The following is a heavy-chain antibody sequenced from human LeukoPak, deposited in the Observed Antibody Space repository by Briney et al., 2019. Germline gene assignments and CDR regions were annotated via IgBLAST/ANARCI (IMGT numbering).Heavy chain of an antibody. V-gene: IGHV3-23*01. D-gene: IGHD5-12*01. CDR3: ARGGGSGHDYLHYFDY. Sequence: GGSLRLSCAASGFTFSSYAMSWVRQAPGKGLEWVSGISGGGDTTYYADSVKGRFTISRDNSKNTLSLQMNSLRAEDTAVYYCARGGGSGHDYLHYFDYWGQGTLVTVSS. CDR2: ISGGGDTT. J-gene: IGHJ4*02. CDR1: GFTFSSYA.